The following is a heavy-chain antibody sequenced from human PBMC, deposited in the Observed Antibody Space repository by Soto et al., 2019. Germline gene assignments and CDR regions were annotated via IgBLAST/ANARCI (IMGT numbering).Heavy chain of an antibody. V-gene: IGHV4-31*03. Sequence: QVQLQESGPGLVKPSQTLSLTCTVSGGSMNSGGYCWSWIRQHPGEGLGWIGCISSGGTTSYSPSFKSRVLISADTAKNPSPLQHTSVTASDTAVYYCSRGILVWGQGTLITVSS. J-gene: IGHJ4*02. CDR1: GGSMNSGGYC. D-gene: IGHD2-15*01. CDR3: SRGILV. CDR2: ISSGGTT.